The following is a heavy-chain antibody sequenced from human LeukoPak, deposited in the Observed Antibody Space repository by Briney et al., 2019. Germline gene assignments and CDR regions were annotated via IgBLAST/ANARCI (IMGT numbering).Heavy chain of an antibody. J-gene: IGHJ4*02. D-gene: IGHD3-10*01. Sequence: PGGSLRLSCAASGFTFSRYNMNWVRQAPGKGLEWVSSITSSSIYIYYADPMKGRFTISRDNAKNSLYLQMDSLRAEDTAVYYCARDGITMRILEYWGQGTLVTVSS. CDR1: GFTFSRYN. V-gene: IGHV3-21*01. CDR3: ARDGITMRILEY. CDR2: ITSSSIYI.